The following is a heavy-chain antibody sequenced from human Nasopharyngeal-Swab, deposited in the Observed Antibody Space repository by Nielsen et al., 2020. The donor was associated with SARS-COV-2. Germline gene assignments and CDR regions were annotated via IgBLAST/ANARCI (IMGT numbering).Heavy chain of an antibody. CDR2: IKEDGSEK. CDR1: GFTFSSYW. D-gene: IGHD5-18*01. J-gene: IGHJ4*02. Sequence: GESLKISCAASGFTFSSYWMSWVRRAPGKGLEWVANIKEDGSEKYYVESVKGRFTISRDNAKNSLSLQMNNLRAEDTAVYYCAREDLEDTAMVTRGYDYWGQGTVVTVSS. V-gene: IGHV3-7*01. CDR3: AREDLEDTAMVTRGYDY.